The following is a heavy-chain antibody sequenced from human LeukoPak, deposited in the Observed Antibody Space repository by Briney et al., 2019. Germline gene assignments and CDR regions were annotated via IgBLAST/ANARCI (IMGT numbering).Heavy chain of an antibody. Sequence: SGGSLRHSCAVSTFNVRTNYMTWVRQAPGKGLEGVSMIYTGGSPHHADSVKGRFTISRDNSKNTLNLQMTSLRVEDTAVYYCARENYGDYADAFDIWGQGTMVTVSS. CDR1: TFNVRTNY. J-gene: IGHJ3*02. D-gene: IGHD4-17*01. V-gene: IGHV3-66*01. CDR3: ARENYGDYADAFDI. CDR2: IYTGGSP.